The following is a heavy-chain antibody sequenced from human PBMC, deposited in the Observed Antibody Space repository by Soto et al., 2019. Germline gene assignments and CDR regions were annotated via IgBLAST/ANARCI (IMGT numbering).Heavy chain of an antibody. Sequence: LSLTCTVSGGSISSGGYYWSWIRQHPGKGLEWIGYIYYSGSTYYNPSLKSRVTISVDTSKNQFSLKLSSVTAADTSVYYCARTRRYQLLPGYYMDVWGKGTTVTVSS. CDR3: ARTRRYQLLPGYYMDV. V-gene: IGHV4-31*03. CDR2: IYYSGST. D-gene: IGHD2-2*01. J-gene: IGHJ6*03. CDR1: GGSISSGGYY.